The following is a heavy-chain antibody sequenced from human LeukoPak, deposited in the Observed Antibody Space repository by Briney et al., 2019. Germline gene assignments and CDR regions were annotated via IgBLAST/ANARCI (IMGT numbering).Heavy chain of an antibody. Sequence: PGGSLRLSCAASGFTFSSYGMHWVRQAPGKGLEWVAFIRYDGSNKYYADSVKGRFTISRDNSKNTLYLQMNSLRAEDTAVYYCARTTHYGSSRFDYWGQGTLVTVSS. J-gene: IGHJ4*02. D-gene: IGHD3-10*01. CDR2: IRYDGSNK. CDR3: ARTTHYGSSRFDY. CDR1: GFTFSSYG. V-gene: IGHV3-30*02.